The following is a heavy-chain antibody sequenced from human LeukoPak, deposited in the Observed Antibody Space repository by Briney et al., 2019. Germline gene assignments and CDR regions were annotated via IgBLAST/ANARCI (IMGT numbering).Heavy chain of an antibody. D-gene: IGHD2-15*01. CDR1: GYTFTGYY. Sequence: ASVKVSCKASGYTFTGYYMHWVRQAPGHGLEWMGWINPNSGGANYAQKFQGRVTMTRDTSISTAYMELSRLRSDDTAVYYCAPTCRGGSCYQYYFDYWGQGTLVIVSS. V-gene: IGHV1-2*02. CDR3: APTCRGGSCYQYYFDY. CDR2: INPNSGGA. J-gene: IGHJ4*02.